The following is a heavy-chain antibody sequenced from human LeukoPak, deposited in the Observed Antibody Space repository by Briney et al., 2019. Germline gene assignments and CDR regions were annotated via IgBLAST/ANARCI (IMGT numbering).Heavy chain of an antibody. D-gene: IGHD3-10*01. CDR3: TTYGSGRKFDY. J-gene: IGHJ4*02. CDR2: IFPSGGEI. Sequence: GGSLRLSCAASGFTFSTFAMIWVRQPPGKGLEWVSSIFPSGGEIHYADSVKGRFTISRDNSKNTLYLQMNSLRAEDTAVYYCTTYGSGRKFDYWGQGILVTVSS. V-gene: IGHV3-23*01. CDR1: GFTFSTFA.